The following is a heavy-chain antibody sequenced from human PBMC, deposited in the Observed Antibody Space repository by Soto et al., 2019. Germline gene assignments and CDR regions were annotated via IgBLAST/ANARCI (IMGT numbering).Heavy chain of an antibody. CDR2: ISSSSSYI. Sequence: PGGSLRLSCAASGFTFSSYSMNWVRQAPGKGLEWVSSISSSSSYIYYADSVKGRFTISRDNSKNTLYLEMNSLRAEDTAVYYCVVDTSGLLDYWGQGTQVTVSS. CDR1: GFTFSSYS. D-gene: IGHD3-22*01. CDR3: VVDTSGLLDY. J-gene: IGHJ4*02. V-gene: IGHV3-21*01.